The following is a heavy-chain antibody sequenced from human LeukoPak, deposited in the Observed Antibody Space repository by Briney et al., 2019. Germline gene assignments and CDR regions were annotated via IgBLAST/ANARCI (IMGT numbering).Heavy chain of an antibody. CDR2: ISISGTTL. CDR1: GFTFSNYE. Sequence: GGSLRLSCAASGFTFSNYEMNWVRQAPGKGLEWVSSISISGTTLYYADSVKGRFTISRDNSKNTLYLQMNSLRAEDTAVYYCARDFRVATAPFDYWGQGTLVTVSS. CDR3: ARDFRVATAPFDY. J-gene: IGHJ4*02. V-gene: IGHV3-48*03. D-gene: IGHD5-18*01.